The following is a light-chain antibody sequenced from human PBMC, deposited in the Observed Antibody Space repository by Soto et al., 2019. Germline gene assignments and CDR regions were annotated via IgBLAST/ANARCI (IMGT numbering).Light chain of an antibody. CDR1: QSVSSSY. V-gene: IGKV3-20*01. Sequence: EILLTQSPATLSLSPGERATLSCRASQSVSSSYLSWYQQKPGQAPRLLIYGASSRATGIPDRFSGSGSGTDFTLTISRLEPEDFAVYYCQQYGSSPSGTFGQGTKLEIK. CDR2: GAS. CDR3: QQYGSSPSGT. J-gene: IGKJ2*02.